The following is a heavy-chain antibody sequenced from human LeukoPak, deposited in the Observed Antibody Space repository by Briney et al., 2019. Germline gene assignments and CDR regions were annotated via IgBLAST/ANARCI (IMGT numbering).Heavy chain of an antibody. CDR3: ARDRQGRSGWFDP. J-gene: IGHJ5*02. CDR1: GYTFTAYY. CDR2: FNPNSGGT. V-gene: IGHV1-2*02. D-gene: IGHD3-10*01. Sequence: GASVKVPCRASGYTFTAYYMHWVRQAPGQGLEGMGWFNPNSGGTNYEQQFQGRVTMTRDKPVSTDYMDLSMFASDDTAVDYCARDRQGRSGWFDPWGQGSLVTVSS.